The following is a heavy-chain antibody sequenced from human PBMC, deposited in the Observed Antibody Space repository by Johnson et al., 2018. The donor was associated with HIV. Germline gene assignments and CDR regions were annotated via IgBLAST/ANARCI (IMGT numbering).Heavy chain of an antibody. CDR3: ARVPGSRAGDAFDV. D-gene: IGHD1-1*01. V-gene: IGHV3-7*02. CDR2: IKQDGSEK. CDR1: GFTFSSYW. Sequence: VQLVESGGGLVQPGGSLRLSCAASGFTFSSYWMSWVRQAPGKGLEWVANIKQDGSEKNYVDSVKGRFTISRDNAKNTLYLHMKSLRVEDTALYYCARVPGSRAGDAFDVWGTGTMVTVAS. J-gene: IGHJ3*01.